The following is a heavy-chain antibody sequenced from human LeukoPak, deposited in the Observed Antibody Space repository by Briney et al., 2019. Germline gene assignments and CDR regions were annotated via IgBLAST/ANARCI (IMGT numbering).Heavy chain of an antibody. CDR2: IYWNGAHI. V-gene: IGHV3-20*04. J-gene: IGHJ6*03. D-gene: IGHD2-8*01. CDR1: GFTFDDYT. CDR3: ARDGRYCSDGECHSYYMDV. Sequence: VGSLRLSCAASGFTFDDYTMNWVREAPGKGLEWVSKIYWNGAHITYADSETRRFIISRDNDNNSLHLDMKSLRPEDTALYYCARDGRYCSDGECHSYYMDVWGKGTTVTVSS.